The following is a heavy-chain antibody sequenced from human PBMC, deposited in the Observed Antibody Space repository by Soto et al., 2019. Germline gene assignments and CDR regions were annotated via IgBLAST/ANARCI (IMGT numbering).Heavy chain of an antibody. CDR1: GFTFSSYA. V-gene: IGHV3-23*01. D-gene: IGHD1-26*01. CDR3: ARRGSGSYYDY. J-gene: IGHJ4*02. CDR2: ISGSGGST. Sequence: EVQLLESGEGLVQPGGSLRLYCAASGFTFSSYAMRWVRQAPVKGLEWVSAISGSGGSTYYADSVKGRFTISRDNSKNTLYLQMNSLRAVDTAVYYCARRGSGSYYDYWGQGTLVTVSS.